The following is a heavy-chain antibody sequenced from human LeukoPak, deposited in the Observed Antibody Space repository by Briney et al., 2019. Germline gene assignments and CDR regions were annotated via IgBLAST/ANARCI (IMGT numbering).Heavy chain of an antibody. CDR3: AGGAFDI. CDR1: GFTFSSYA. V-gene: IGHV3-30*04. J-gene: IGHJ3*02. Sequence: PGGSLRLSCAASGFTFSSYAMHWVRQAPGKGLEWVAVISYDGSNKYYADSVKGRFTISRDNSKNTLYLQMNSLRAEDTAVYYCAGGAFDIWGQGTMVTVSS. CDR2: ISYDGSNK. D-gene: IGHD2-15*01.